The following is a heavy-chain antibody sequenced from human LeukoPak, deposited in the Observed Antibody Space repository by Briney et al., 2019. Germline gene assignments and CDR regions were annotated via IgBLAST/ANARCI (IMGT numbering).Heavy chain of an antibody. J-gene: IGHJ3*01. D-gene: IGHD3-3*01. Sequence: SETLSLTCTVSGGSISSSSYYWGWIRQPPGKGLEWIGYISESGSTYYNPSLRSRVTISKDRSENHYSLKLESVTAADTAVYYCARDRTIRSGAFDVWGQGALVTVSS. CDR2: ISESGST. CDR1: GGSISSSSYY. CDR3: ARDRTIRSGAFDV. V-gene: IGHV4-39*07.